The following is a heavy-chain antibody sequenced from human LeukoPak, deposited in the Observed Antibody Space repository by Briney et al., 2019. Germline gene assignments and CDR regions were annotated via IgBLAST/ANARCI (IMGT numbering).Heavy chain of an antibody. CDR3: ARHRGLGAFDP. J-gene: IGHJ5*02. CDR1: GGSISSSDYY. CDR2: FYYTGST. V-gene: IGHV4-39*01. Sequence: AEALSLTCTVSGGSISSSDYYWGWIRQPPGKGLKWIGSFYYTGSTSYNPSLKSRVTISVDTSKNQFSLRLSSVIAADTAVYYCARHRGLGAFDPWGQGTLVTVSS. D-gene: IGHD3-10*01.